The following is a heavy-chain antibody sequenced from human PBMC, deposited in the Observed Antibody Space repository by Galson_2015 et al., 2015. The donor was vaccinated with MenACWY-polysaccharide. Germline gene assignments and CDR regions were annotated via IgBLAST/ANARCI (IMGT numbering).Heavy chain of an antibody. CDR1: GFTFSSYA. Sequence: SLRLSCAASGFTFSSYAMSWVRQAPGKGLEWVSAISGSGGSTYYADSVKGRFTISRDNSKNTLYLQMNSLRAEDTAVYYCAKDTTDTAMANSGAYYYGMDVWGQGTTVTVSS. CDR2: ISGSGGST. D-gene: IGHD5-18*01. V-gene: IGHV3-23*01. J-gene: IGHJ6*02. CDR3: AKDTTDTAMANSGAYYYGMDV.